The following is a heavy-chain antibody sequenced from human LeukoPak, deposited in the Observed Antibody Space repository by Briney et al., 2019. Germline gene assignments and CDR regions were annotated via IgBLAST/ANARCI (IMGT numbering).Heavy chain of an antibody. D-gene: IGHD3-3*01. CDR1: GFTFGDYA. CDR2: IRSKAYGGTT. J-gene: IGHJ4*02. Sequence: PGGSLRLSCTASGFTFGDYAMSWFRQAPGKGLEWVGFIRSKAYGGTTEYAASVKGRFTISRDDSKSIAYLQMNSLKTEDTAVYYCTRDLGSDFWSGYYTGDYWGRGTLVTVSS. V-gene: IGHV3-49*03. CDR3: TRDLGSDFWSGYYTGDY.